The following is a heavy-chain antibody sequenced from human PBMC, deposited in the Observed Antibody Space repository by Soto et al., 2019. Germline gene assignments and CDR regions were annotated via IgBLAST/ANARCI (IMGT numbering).Heavy chain of an antibody. Sequence: GGSLRLSCADSGFRFSSYSMSWVRQTPGKGLEWVAAITATGDRTYYADSVTGRFTISRGNSKKTHYLQMTSLRAEDTAMYYCATMNGYFEYWGQGTPVTVSS. D-gene: IGHD3-22*01. V-gene: IGHV3-23*01. J-gene: IGHJ4*02. CDR1: GFRFSSYS. CDR2: ITATGDRT. CDR3: ATMNGYFEY.